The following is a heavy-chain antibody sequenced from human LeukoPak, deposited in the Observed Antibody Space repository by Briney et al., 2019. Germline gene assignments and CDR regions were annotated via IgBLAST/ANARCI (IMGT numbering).Heavy chain of an antibody. Sequence: SETLSLTCTVSGDSISTSLYWWGWIRQPPGKGLEWIGSIYYSGTTYYNPSLKSRVTISVDTSKNQFSLNLNSVTAADTTVYYCARQVGRGSWAFDIWGQGTMVTVSS. V-gene: IGHV4-39*01. J-gene: IGHJ3*02. CDR2: IYYSGTT. D-gene: IGHD1-26*01. CDR1: GDSISTSLYW. CDR3: ARQVGRGSWAFDI.